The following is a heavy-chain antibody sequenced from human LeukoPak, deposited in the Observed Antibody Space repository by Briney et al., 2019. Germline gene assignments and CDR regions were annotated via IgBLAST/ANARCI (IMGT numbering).Heavy chain of an antibody. CDR3: ARAVSWGHNDY. V-gene: IGHV3-74*01. CDR1: GFTFTSYW. Sequence: PGGPLRLSCAASGFTFTSYWMHWVRQAPGKGLVWVSSVSSDGSTTRYADSVKGRLTISRDNAKNTLYLQMNSLRAEDTAVYYCARAVSWGHNDYWGKGTTVTVSS. CDR2: VSSDGSTT. J-gene: IGHJ6*04. D-gene: IGHD3-16*01.